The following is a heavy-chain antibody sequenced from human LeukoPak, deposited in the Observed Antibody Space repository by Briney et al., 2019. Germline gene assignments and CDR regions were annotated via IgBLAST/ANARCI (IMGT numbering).Heavy chain of an antibody. D-gene: IGHD3-3*01. CDR2: ISGSGGST. CDR3: AKDQGYDFWSGYYPSY. J-gene: IGHJ4*02. V-gene: IGHV3-23*01. CDR1: GFTFSSYA. Sequence: GGSLRLSCAASGFTFSSYAMSWVRQAPGKGLEWVSAISGSGGSTYYADSVKGRFTISRDNSKNTLYLQMNSLRAEDTAVYYCAKDQGYDFWSGYYPSYWGQGTLVTVSS.